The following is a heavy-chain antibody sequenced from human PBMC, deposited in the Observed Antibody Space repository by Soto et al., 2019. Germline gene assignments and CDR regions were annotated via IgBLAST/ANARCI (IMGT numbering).Heavy chain of an antibody. CDR2: IIPIFGTA. Sequence: SVKVCCKASGGTFSSYAISWVRQAPGQGLEWMGGIIPIFGTANYAQKFQGRVTITADESTSTAYMELSSLRSEDTAVYYCARAYYYDSSGYYSEKYYFDYWGQGTLVTVSS. CDR3: ARAYYYDSSGYYSEKYYFDY. V-gene: IGHV1-69*13. CDR1: GGTFSSYA. J-gene: IGHJ4*02. D-gene: IGHD3-22*01.